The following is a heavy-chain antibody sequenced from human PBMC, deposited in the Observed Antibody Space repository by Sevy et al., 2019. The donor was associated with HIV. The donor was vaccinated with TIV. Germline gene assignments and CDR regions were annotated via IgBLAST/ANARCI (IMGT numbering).Heavy chain of an antibody. CDR2: MNPNIGNT. CDR3: ARAIRITMVRGVISYWFDP. D-gene: IGHD3-10*01. V-gene: IGHV1-8*01. Sequence: ASVKVSCKASGYTFTNYDINWVRQATGQGLEWMGWMNPNIGNTGYAQKFQGRVTMTRNTSISTAYMELSSLRSEDTAVYYCARAIRITMVRGVISYWFDPWGQGTLVTVSS. J-gene: IGHJ5*02. CDR1: GYTFTNYD.